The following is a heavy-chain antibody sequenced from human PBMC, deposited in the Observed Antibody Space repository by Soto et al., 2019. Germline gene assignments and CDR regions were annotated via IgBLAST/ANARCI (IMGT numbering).Heavy chain of an antibody. J-gene: IGHJ6*02. CDR3: ATTLDV. Sequence: SVKSRFTISRDNAKNSLYLQMNSLRAEDTAVYYCATTLDVWGQGTTVTVSS. V-gene: IGHV3-48*01.